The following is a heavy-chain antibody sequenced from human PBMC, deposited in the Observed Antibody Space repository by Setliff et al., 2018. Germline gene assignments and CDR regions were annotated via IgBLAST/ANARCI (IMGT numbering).Heavy chain of an antibody. Sequence: GESLKISCKGSGYSFSSYWIGWVRQMPGKGLEWMGIIYPGDSDTRYSPSFQGQVTISADKSISTAYLQWSSLKASDTAMYYCARVGQQLVYYYYGMDVWGQGTTVTV. CDR2: IYPGDSDT. V-gene: IGHV5-51*01. J-gene: IGHJ6*02. CDR1: GYSFSSYW. D-gene: IGHD6-13*01. CDR3: ARVGQQLVYYYYGMDV.